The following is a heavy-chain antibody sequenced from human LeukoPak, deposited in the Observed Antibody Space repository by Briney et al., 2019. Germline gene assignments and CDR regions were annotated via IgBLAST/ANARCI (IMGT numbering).Heavy chain of an antibody. D-gene: IGHD4-17*01. Sequence: PGGSLRLSCIASGFTFSHFWMSWVRQAPGKGLEWVSYISSSGSTIYYADSVKGRFTIPRDNAKNSLYLQMNSLRAEDTAVYYCARDAVTTSYWGQGTLVTVSS. CDR2: ISSSGSTI. J-gene: IGHJ4*02. CDR1: GFTFSHFW. V-gene: IGHV3-48*04. CDR3: ARDAVTTSY.